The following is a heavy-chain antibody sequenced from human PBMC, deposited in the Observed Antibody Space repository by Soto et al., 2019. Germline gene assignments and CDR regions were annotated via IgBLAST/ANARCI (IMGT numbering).Heavy chain of an antibody. Sequence: GVSLKISWKGFGYSFTSYWIGWVRQMHGKNIEWMKIIYPGDSDTRYSPSFQGQVTISADKFISTAYLQWSSLKALDTAMYYCARHEKYYYYYYMDVWGKGTTVTVSS. V-gene: IGHV5-51*01. J-gene: IGHJ6*03. CDR2: IYPGDSDT. CDR1: GYSFTSYW. CDR3: ARHEKYYYYYYMDV.